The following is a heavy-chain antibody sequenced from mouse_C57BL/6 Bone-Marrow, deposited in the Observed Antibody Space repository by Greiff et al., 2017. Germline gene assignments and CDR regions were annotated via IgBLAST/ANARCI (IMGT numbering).Heavy chain of an antibody. J-gene: IGHJ4*01. CDR2: ISDGGSYT. Sequence: EVMLVESGGGLVKPGGSLKLSCAASGFTFSSYAMSWVRQTPGKRLEWVATISDGGSYTYYPDNVKGRFTISRDNAKNNLYLQMSHLKSEDTAMYYCARDRLLRYLYAMDYWGQGTSVTVSS. CDR3: ARDRLLRYLYAMDY. V-gene: IGHV5-4*01. CDR1: GFTFSSYA. D-gene: IGHD1-1*01.